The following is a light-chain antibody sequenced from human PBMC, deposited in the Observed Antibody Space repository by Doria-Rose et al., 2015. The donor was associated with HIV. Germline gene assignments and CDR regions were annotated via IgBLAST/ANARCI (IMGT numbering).Light chain of an antibody. CDR2: WVS. V-gene: IGKV4-1*01. CDR1: QSLLYTSKNY. CDR3: QQYYDTPS. J-gene: IGKJ3*01. Sequence: TQSPESLGMSLGERATLNCKSNQSLLYTSKNYLAWYQQKPGQPPKLLIYWVSTRQSGVPARFSGSGSGTDFTLTISSLEAEDVAVYYCQQYYDTPSFGPGT.